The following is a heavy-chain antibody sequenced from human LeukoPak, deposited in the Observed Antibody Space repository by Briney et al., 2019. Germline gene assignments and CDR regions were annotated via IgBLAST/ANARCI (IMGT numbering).Heavy chain of an antibody. V-gene: IGHV1-2*06. CDR1: GYTFTGYY. D-gene: IGHD6-13*01. J-gene: IGHJ4*02. CDR2: INPNSGGT. Sequence: ASVKVSCKASGYTFTGYYMHWVRQAPGQGLEWMGRINPNSGGTNYAQKFQGRVTMTRDTSISTAYMELSRLRSDDTAVYYCAMIASSWYQFDYWGQGTLVTVSS. CDR3: AMIASSWYQFDY.